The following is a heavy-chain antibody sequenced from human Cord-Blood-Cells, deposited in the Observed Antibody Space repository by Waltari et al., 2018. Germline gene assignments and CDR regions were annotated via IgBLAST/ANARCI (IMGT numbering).Heavy chain of an antibody. D-gene: IGHD7-27*01. J-gene: IGHJ3*02. CDR3: ARAELGIYAFDI. CDR2: SNPRGGST. CDR1: GYTFTSYY. V-gene: IGHV1-46*01. Sequence: QVQLVQSGAEVKKPGASVKVSCKASGYTFTSYYMHWVRQAPGQGLEWMGISNPRGGSTSYERKFKGRVTMTRDTSTSTVYMELSSLRSEDTAVYYCARAELGIYAFDIWGQGTMVTVSS.